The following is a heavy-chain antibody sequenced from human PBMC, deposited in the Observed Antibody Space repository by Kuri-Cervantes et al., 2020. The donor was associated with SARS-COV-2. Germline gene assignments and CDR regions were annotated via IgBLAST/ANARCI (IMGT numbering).Heavy chain of an antibody. CDR1: GGSFSGYY. J-gene: IGHJ4*02. V-gene: IGHV4-34*01. D-gene: IGHD3-10*01. CDR2: INHSGST. CDR3: ARGQLNGVFGELYIDY. Sequence: GSLRLSCAVYGGSFSGYYWSWIRQPPGKGLEWIGEINHSGSTNYNPSLKSRVTISVDTSKNQFSLKLSSVTAADTAVYYCARGQLNGVFGELYIDYWGQGALVTVSS.